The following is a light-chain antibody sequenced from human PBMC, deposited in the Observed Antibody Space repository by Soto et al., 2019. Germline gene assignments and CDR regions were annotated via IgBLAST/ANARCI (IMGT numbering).Light chain of an antibody. J-gene: IGLJ2*01. Sequence: QSVLTQPPSASGSPGQSVTISCTGTSSDVGGYNYVSWYQQHPGKAPKLMIYEVNKRPSGVPDRFSGSKSGNTASLTVSGLQAEDEADYYCISYAVNSDLGVFGGGTKLTVL. CDR2: EVN. CDR3: ISYAVNSDLGV. V-gene: IGLV2-8*01. CDR1: SSDVGGYNY.